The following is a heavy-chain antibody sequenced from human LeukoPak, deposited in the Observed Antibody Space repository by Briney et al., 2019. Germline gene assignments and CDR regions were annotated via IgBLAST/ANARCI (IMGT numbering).Heavy chain of an antibody. V-gene: IGHV3-23*01. Sequence: GGSLRLSCAASEFTFSNYAMTWVRQAPGKGLEWVSAISGNGGDTYYADSVKGRFTISRDNSKNTLYLQMNSLRAEDTAVYYCANPEGAIYYYGMDVWGQGTTVTVSS. CDR3: ANPEGAIYYYGMDV. D-gene: IGHD1-26*01. CDR1: EFTFSNYA. J-gene: IGHJ6*02. CDR2: ISGNGGDT.